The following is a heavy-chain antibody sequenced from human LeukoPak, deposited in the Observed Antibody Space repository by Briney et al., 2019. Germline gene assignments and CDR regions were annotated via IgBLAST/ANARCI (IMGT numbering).Heavy chain of an antibody. Sequence: GGSLRLSCAASGFTFSSYAMSWVRQAPGKGLEWVSAISGSGGSTYYADSVKGRFTISRDNSKNTLYLQMNSLRAEDTAVYYCAKEAGYCGGDCYSPADYWGQGTLVTVFS. CDR3: AKEAGYCGGDCYSPADY. J-gene: IGHJ4*02. CDR1: GFTFSSYA. CDR2: ISGSGGST. D-gene: IGHD2-21*02. V-gene: IGHV3-23*01.